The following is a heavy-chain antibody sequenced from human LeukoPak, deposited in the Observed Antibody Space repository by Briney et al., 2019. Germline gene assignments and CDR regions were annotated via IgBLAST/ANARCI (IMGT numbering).Heavy chain of an antibody. CDR1: GYTFTSYW. D-gene: IGHD3-10*01. CDR3: VRHYASGQDY. CDR2: IDPRDSFT. Sequence: GESLRISCKASGYTFTSYWISWVRHTPGKGLEWMARIDPRDSFTRYGPSFQGHVTISSDKSINTAYLHWSSLKASDTATYYYVRHYASGQDYWGQGTLVTVSS. J-gene: IGHJ4*02. V-gene: IGHV5-10-1*01.